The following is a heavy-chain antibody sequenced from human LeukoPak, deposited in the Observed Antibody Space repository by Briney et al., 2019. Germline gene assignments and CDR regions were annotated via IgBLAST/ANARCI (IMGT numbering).Heavy chain of an antibody. Sequence: ASVKVSCKASGYTFTSYGISWVRQAPGQGLEWMGWISAYNGNTNYAQKLQGGVTMTTDTSTSTAYMELRSLRSDDTAVYYCGREIKYGGRYNWFDPWGQGTLVTVSS. V-gene: IGHV1-18*01. J-gene: IGHJ5*02. CDR1: GYTFTSYG. CDR3: GREIKYGGRYNWFDP. D-gene: IGHD4-23*01. CDR2: ISAYNGNT.